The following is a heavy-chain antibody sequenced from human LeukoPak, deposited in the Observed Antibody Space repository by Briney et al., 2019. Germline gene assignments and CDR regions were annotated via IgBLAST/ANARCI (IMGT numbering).Heavy chain of an antibody. Sequence: GGSLGLSCAASGFTFSSYSMNWVRQAPGKGLEWVSYISSSSSTIYYADSVKGRFTISRDNAKNSLYLQMNSLRAEDTAVYYCARGYSSSWYRRGIHYFDYWGQGTLVTVSS. V-gene: IGHV3-48*01. CDR3: ARGYSSSWYRRGIHYFDY. CDR2: ISSSSSTI. D-gene: IGHD6-13*01. CDR1: GFTFSSYS. J-gene: IGHJ4*02.